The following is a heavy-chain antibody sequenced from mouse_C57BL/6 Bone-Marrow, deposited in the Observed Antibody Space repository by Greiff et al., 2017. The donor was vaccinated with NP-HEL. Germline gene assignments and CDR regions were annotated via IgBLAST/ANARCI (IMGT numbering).Heavy chain of an antibody. CDR1: GYTFTDYE. CDR3: TTPYYGSSPAY. J-gene: IGHJ3*01. CDR2: IDPETGGT. Sequence: QVHVKQSGAELVRPGASVTLSCKASGYTFTDYEMHWVKQTPVHGLEWIGAIDPETGGTAYNQKFKGKAILTADKSSSTAYMELRSLTSEDSAVYYCTTPYYGSSPAYWGQGTLVTVSA. V-gene: IGHV1-15*01. D-gene: IGHD1-1*01.